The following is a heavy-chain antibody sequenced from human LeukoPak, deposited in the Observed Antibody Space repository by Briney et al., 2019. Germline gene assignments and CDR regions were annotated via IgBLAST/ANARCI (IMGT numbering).Heavy chain of an antibody. D-gene: IGHD5-18*01. V-gene: IGHV3-66*01. Sequence: GGSLRLSCAASEFSVGSNYMTWVRQAPGKGLEWVSLIYSGGSTYYADSVKGRFTISRDNSKNALYLQMNSLRTEDTAVYYCARDLSGIAGYTYGRGIDYWGQGTLVTVSS. CDR1: EFSVGSNY. CDR3: ARDLSGIAGYTYGRGIDY. CDR2: IYSGGST. J-gene: IGHJ4*02.